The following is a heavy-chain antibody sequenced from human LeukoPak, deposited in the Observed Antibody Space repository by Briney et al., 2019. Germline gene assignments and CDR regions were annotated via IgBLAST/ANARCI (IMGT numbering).Heavy chain of an antibody. J-gene: IGHJ4*02. V-gene: IGHV3-74*01. Sequence: SGGSLRLSCAASGSTLSSYWMHWVRQAPGKGLVWVSRINSDGSRTTYADSVKGRFSISRDNAKNTLHLQMNSLRAEDTAVYYCARDVQAGPGYWGQGTLVTVSS. D-gene: IGHD6-19*01. CDR3: ARDVQAGPGY. CDR1: GSTLSSYW. CDR2: INSDGSRT.